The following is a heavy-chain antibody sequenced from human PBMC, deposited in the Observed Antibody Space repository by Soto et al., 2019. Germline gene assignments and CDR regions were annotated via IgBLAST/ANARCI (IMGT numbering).Heavy chain of an antibody. V-gene: IGHV1-69*01. CDR3: ARKSTLTRYCSSTSCYRGYYYYGMDV. Sequence: QVQLVQSGAEVKKPGSSVKVSCKASGGTFSSYAISWVRQAPGQGLEWMGGTIPIFGTANYAQKFQGRVTITADESTSTAYMELSSLRSEDTAVYYCARKSTLTRYCSSTSCYRGYYYYGMDVWGQGTTVTVSS. D-gene: IGHD2-2*02. CDR1: GGTFSSYA. CDR2: TIPIFGTA. J-gene: IGHJ6*02.